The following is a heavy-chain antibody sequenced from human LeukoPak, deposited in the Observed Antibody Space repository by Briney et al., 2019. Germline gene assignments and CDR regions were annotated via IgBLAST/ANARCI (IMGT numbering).Heavy chain of an antibody. CDR2: IYPRDGST. CDR3: ARDQEGFDY. V-gene: IGHV1-46*01. CDR1: GYTFTSNY. Sequence: ASVKVSCKASGYTFTSNYIHWVRQAPGQGLEWMGMIYPRDGSTSYAQKFQGRVTVTRDTSTSTVHMEPSGLRSGDTAVYYCARDQEGFDYWGQGTLVTVSS. J-gene: IGHJ4*02.